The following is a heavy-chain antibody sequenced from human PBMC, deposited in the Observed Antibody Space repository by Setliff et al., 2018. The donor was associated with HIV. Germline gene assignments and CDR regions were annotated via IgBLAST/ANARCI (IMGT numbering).Heavy chain of an antibody. CDR2: IDRGGGGF. D-gene: IGHD4-4*01. Sequence: GESLKISCAASRFTFSDFSMNWVRQAPGKGLEWIAYIDRGGGGFYYADSVKGRFTIPRDNAKSLLFLQMNRLRSEDTAVYYCARDKTTGGASPYFDCGGQGTLVTVSS. CDR3: ARDKTTGGASPYFDC. CDR1: RFTFSDFS. V-gene: IGHV3-48*01. J-gene: IGHJ4*02.